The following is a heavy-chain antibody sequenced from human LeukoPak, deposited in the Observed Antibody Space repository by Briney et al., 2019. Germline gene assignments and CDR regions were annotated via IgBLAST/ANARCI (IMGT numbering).Heavy chain of an antibody. D-gene: IGHD1-26*01. CDR1: GFNFSNYS. Sequence: GGSLRLSCAASGFNFSNYSMNWVLQAPGKGLDWVATITGSTTYIYYSESVKGRFIISRDNAKNSLYLQMNSLRVEDTGVYYCVPSATDYWGQGTLVTVSS. CDR3: VPSATDY. V-gene: IGHV3-21*01. CDR2: ITGSTTYI. J-gene: IGHJ4*02.